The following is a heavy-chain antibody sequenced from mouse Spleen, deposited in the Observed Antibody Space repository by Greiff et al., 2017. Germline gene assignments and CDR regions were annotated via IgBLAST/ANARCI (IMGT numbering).Heavy chain of an antibody. V-gene: IGHV1-81*01. CDR2: IYPRSGNT. D-gene: IGHD4-1*01. Sequence: QVQLQQSGAELARPGASVKLSCTASGYTFTSYGISWVHQRPGQGLEWIGEIYPRSGNTYYNEKFKGKGTLTADKSSSTAYMELRSLTSEDSAVYFCARSETGTSAYWGQGTLVTVSA. J-gene: IGHJ3*01. CDR1: GYTFTSYG. CDR3: ARSETGTSAY.